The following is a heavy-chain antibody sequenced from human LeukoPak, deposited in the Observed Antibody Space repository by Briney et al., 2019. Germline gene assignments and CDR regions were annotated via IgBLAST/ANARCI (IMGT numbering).Heavy chain of an antibody. CDR2: ISGSGGST. CDR3: AKARKMPPTRDAFDI. D-gene: IGHD2-2*01. Sequence: PGGSLRLSCAASGFTITSYAMSWVRQAPGKGLEWVSAISGSGGSTYYADSVKGRFTISRDNSKNTLYLQMNSLRAEDTAVYYCAKARKMPPTRDAFDIWGQGTMVTVSS. V-gene: IGHV3-23*01. CDR1: GFTITSYA. J-gene: IGHJ3*02.